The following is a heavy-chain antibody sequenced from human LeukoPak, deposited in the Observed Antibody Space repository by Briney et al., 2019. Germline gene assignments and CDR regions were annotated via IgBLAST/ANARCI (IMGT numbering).Heavy chain of an antibody. V-gene: IGHV3-21*01. CDR3: ARDHAFAFDI. Sequence: GGSLRLSCAASGFTFSGYTMNWVRQAPGKGLEWVSSISSSSSYIYFADSVKGRFTISRDNAKNSLYLQMNSLRDEDTAVYYCARDHAFAFDIWGQGTMVTVSS. CDR2: ISSSSSYI. CDR1: GFTFSGYT. J-gene: IGHJ3*02.